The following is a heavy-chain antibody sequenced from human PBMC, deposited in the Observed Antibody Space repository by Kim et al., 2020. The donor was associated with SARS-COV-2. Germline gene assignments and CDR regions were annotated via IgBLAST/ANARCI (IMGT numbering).Heavy chain of an antibody. CDR1: GFTFSSYA. V-gene: IGHV3-23*01. Sequence: GGSLRLSCAASGFTFSSYAMSWVRQAPGKGLEWVSAISGSGGSTYYADSVKGRFTIFRDNSKNTQYLQMNNLRAEDTAVYYCAKEIPVITMIEGGVYCGQGTLVTVSS. D-gene: IGHD3-22*01. J-gene: IGHJ4*02. CDR2: ISGSGGST. CDR3: AKEIPVITMIEGGVY.